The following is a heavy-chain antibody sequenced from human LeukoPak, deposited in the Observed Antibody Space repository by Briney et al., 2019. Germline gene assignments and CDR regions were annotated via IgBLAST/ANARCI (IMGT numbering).Heavy chain of an antibody. J-gene: IGHJ4*02. Sequence: ASVKVSCKASGYTFISYGITWVRQAPGQGLEWLGWISAYNGNIDYAQKLQGRVTLTTDTSTSTAYMEVRSLRSDDTAVYYCASMSGYYPSYYFDYWGQGALVTVSS. CDR1: GYTFISYG. CDR2: ISAYNGNI. D-gene: IGHD3-3*01. V-gene: IGHV1-18*01. CDR3: ASMSGYYPSYYFDY.